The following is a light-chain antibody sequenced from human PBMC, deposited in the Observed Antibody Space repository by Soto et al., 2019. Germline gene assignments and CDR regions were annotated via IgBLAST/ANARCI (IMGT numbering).Light chain of an antibody. J-gene: IGKJ2*01. CDR2: GAS. Sequence: EIVMTQSPATLSVSPGERATLSCRASQSVSSKLAWYQQKPGQAHRLLIYGASTRATGIPARFSGSGSGTEFTLTISSLQSEDFAVYYCQQYNNWPYTFGQGTKLEIK. CDR3: QQYNNWPYT. V-gene: IGKV3-15*01. CDR1: QSVSSK.